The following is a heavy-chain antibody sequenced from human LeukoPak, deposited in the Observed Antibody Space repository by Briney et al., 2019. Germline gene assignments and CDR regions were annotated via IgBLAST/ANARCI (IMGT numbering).Heavy chain of an antibody. V-gene: IGHV4-34*01. J-gene: IGHJ4*02. CDR3: AREDEYSSSSWNY. CDR2: INHSGST. CDR1: GGSFSGYY. Sequence: PSETLSLTCAVYGGSFSGYYWSWIRQPPGKGLEWIGEINHSGSTNYNPSLKSRVTISVDTSKNQFSLKLSSVTAADTAVYYCAREDEYSSSSWNYWGQGTLVTVSS. D-gene: IGHD6-6*01.